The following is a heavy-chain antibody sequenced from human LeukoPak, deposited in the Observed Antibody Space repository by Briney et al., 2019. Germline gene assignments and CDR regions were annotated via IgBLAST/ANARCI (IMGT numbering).Heavy chain of an antibody. J-gene: IGHJ4*02. Sequence: GGSLRLSCAASGFTFSSYWMHWVRQAPGKGLVWVSRINSDGSSTSYADSVKGRFTISRDNAKNTLYLQMNSLRAEDTAVYYCARVRRRGIAAAGIIDYWGQGTLVTVSS. CDR1: GFTFSSYW. CDR2: INSDGSST. D-gene: IGHD6-13*01. V-gene: IGHV3-74*01. CDR3: ARVRRRGIAAAGIIDY.